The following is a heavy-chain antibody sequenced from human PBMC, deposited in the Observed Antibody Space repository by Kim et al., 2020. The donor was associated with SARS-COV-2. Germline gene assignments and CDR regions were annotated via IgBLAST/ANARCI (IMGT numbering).Heavy chain of an antibody. CDR2: SSGAANGHHT. V-gene: IGHV3-23*01. Sequence: GGSLRLSCAASGFTFSTFTMSWVRQAPGKGLEWVGASSGAANGHHTYYAASVKGRFTISRDNSKNTLYLQMGSLKAADTAVYYCAKRLYDTTGWSRAVDCWGQGTLVTVSS. CDR3: AKRLYDTTGWSRAVDC. D-gene: IGHD3-22*01. J-gene: IGHJ4*02. CDR1: GFTFSTFT.